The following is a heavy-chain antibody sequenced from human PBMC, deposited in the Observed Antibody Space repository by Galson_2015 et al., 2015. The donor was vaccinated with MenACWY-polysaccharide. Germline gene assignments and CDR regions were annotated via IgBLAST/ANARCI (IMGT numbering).Heavy chain of an antibody. CDR3: AKAPTSVRPARYFFDY. V-gene: IGHV3-23*01. D-gene: IGHD2-2*01. J-gene: IGHJ4*02. Sequence: SLRLSCAASGLTFSNYPMTWVRQAPGKGLEWVSDISGRGDTTYYADFVKGRFTISRHNSKNTVYLQMSSLRAEDTAVYYCAKAPTSVRPARYFFDYWGQGILVTVSS. CDR2: ISGRGDTT. CDR1: GLTFSNYP.